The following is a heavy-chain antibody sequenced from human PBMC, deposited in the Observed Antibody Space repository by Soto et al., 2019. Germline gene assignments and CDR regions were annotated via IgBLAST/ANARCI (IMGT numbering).Heavy chain of an antibody. CDR2: TYYRSKWYN. CDR3: ARGGGLELRPPRGWLDL. Sequence: SQTHSLTCAISGDSVSSNSAAWNWIRQSPSRGLEWLGRTYYRSKWYNDYAVSVKSRITINPDTSKNQFSLQLNSVTPEDTAVYYCARGGGLELRPPRGWLDLWCQRILVTVAS. J-gene: IGHJ5*02. CDR1: GDSVSSNSAA. V-gene: IGHV6-1*01. D-gene: IGHD1-7*01.